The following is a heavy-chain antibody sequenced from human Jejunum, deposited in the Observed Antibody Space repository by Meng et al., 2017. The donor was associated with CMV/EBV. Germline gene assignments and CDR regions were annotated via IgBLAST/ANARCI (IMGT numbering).Heavy chain of an antibody. V-gene: IGHV1-8*01. Sequence: YTFTSYDINCLRQATGQGLEWMGWMNPNSGNTGYAQKFQGRVTMTRNTSISTAYMELSSLRSEDTAVYYCARGRRIAARSYWFDPWGQGTLGTVSS. D-gene: IGHD6-6*01. CDR1: YTFTSYD. CDR2: MNPNSGNT. J-gene: IGHJ5*02. CDR3: ARGRRIAARSYWFDP.